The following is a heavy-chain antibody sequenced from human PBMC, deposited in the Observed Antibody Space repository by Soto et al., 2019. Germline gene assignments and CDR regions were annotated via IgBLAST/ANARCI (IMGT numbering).Heavy chain of an antibody. J-gene: IGHJ4*02. CDR3: ARDLGRGWLDY. V-gene: IGHV3-33*01. CDR2: IWYDGSNK. CDR1: GFTFSIYG. Sequence: QVQLVACGGGVGQPGRSLRLSCAASGFTFSIYGMHWVRQAPGKGLEWVAGIWYDGSNKYYADSVKGRFTISRDNSKNRLYLQMNSLGSEDPAVDYCARDLGRGWLDYWGQGTLVNVSS. D-gene: IGHD6-19*01.